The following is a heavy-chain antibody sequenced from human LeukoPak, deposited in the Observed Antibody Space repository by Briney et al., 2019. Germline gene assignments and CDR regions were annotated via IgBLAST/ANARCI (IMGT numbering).Heavy chain of an antibody. V-gene: IGHV3-74*01. CDR1: GFTFSNYW. Sequence: GGSLRLSCAASGFTFSNYWIHWVRQAPGKGLVWVSRINSDGSSTSYADSVKGRFTISRDNAKNTLYLQMNSLRAEDTAVYYCARVVGSSGWYLGYWGQGTLVTVSS. D-gene: IGHD6-19*01. J-gene: IGHJ4*02. CDR3: ARVVGSSGWYLGY. CDR2: INSDGSST.